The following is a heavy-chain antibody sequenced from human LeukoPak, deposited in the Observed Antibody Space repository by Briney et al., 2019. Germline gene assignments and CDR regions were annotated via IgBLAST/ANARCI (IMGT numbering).Heavy chain of an antibody. Sequence: SQTLSLTCTVSGGSISSGGYYWSWIRQHPGKGLEWIGYIYYSGSTYYNPSLKSRVTISVDTSKNQFSLKLSSVTAADTAVYYCARSRDSSGYRNNWFDPWGQGTLVTVSS. J-gene: IGHJ5*02. CDR3: ARSRDSSGYRNNWFDP. V-gene: IGHV4-31*03. CDR2: IYYSGST. D-gene: IGHD3-22*01. CDR1: GGSISSGGYY.